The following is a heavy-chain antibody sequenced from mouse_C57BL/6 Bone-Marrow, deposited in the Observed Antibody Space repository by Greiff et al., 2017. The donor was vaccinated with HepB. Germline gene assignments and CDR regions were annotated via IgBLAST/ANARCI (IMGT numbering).Heavy chain of an antibody. Sequence: QVQLQQPGAELVKPGASVKLSCKASGYPFTSYWMHWVKQRPGQGLEWIGMIHPNSGSTNYNEKFKSKATLTVDKSSSTAYMQLSSRTSEDDAVYYCARRRTGDWYVDVWGTGTTVTVSS. CDR3: ARRRTGDWYVDV. D-gene: IGHD4-1*01. J-gene: IGHJ1*03. CDR2: IHPNSGST. CDR1: GYPFTSYW. V-gene: IGHV1-64*01.